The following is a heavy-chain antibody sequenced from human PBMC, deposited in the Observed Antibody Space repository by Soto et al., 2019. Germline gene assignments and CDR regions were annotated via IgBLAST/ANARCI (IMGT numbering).Heavy chain of an antibody. D-gene: IGHD3-10*01. CDR3: ARDLGQYGSGVDY. CDR1: GFTFSSYG. CDR2: IWFDGKSK. J-gene: IGHJ4*02. Sequence: SLRLSCAASGFTFSSYGMHWVRQAPGKGLEWVAVIWFDGKSKYYMDSVKGRFTISRDNSKNTLYVQMNSLRVEDTAMYYCARDLGQYGSGVDYWGQGTLVTVSS. V-gene: IGHV3-33*08.